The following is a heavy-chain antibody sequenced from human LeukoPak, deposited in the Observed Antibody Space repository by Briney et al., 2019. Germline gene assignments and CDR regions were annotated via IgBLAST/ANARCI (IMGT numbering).Heavy chain of an antibody. CDR3: ARPYYDILTGYYYYFDY. V-gene: IGHV3-74*01. CDR2: IDSDDSRT. D-gene: IGHD3-9*01. J-gene: IGHJ4*02. Sequence: GGSLRLSCAASGFTFSTSWMHWVRQAPGKGLEWVARIDSDDSRTIYADSVKGRITISRDDAKNTLYLQMNSLRAEDTAVYYCARPYYDILTGYYYYFDYWGQGTLVTVSS. CDR1: GFTFSTSW.